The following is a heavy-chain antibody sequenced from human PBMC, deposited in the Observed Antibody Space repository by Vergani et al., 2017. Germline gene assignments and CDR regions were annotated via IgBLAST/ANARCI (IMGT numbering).Heavy chain of an antibody. D-gene: IGHD7-27*01. Sequence: EVQLMQSGAEVKKPGESLKISCKGSGYRFTSNWIGWVRQMPGKGLEWMGIIYPGDSDTRYRPSFQGQVTISADKSITTAYLQWSRLKASDTAMYYCATSLTGVAFNIWGQGTMVTVSS. CDR3: ATSLTGVAFNI. CDR2: IYPGDSDT. J-gene: IGHJ3*02. CDR1: GYRFTSNW. V-gene: IGHV5-51*01.